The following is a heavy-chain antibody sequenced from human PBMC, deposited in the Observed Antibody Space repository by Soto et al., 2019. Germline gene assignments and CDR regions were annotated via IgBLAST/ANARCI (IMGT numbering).Heavy chain of an antibody. J-gene: IGHJ4*02. CDR1: GFTFDDYA. V-gene: IGHV3-9*01. D-gene: IGHD3-10*01. CDR2: ISWNSGSI. Sequence: EVQLVESGGGLVQPGRSLRLSCAASGFTFDDYAMHWVRQAPGKGLEWVSGISWNSGSIGYADSVKGRFTISRDNAKNSLYLQMNSLRAEDTALYYCAKGPGGFRELLYVRGVYFDYWGQGTLVTVSS. CDR3: AKGPGGFRELLYVRGVYFDY.